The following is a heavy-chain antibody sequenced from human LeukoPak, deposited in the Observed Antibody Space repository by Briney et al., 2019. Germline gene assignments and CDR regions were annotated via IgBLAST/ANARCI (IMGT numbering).Heavy chain of an antibody. Sequence: ASVKVSCKVSGYTLTELSMHWVRQAPGKGLEWMGGFDPEDGETIYAQKFQGRVTMTEDTSTDTAYMELGSLRSEDTAVYYCAPHSGWYPYYFAYWGQGTLVTVSS. CDR2: FDPEDGET. J-gene: IGHJ4*02. V-gene: IGHV1-24*01. CDR3: APHSGWYPYYFAY. D-gene: IGHD6-19*01. CDR1: GYTLTELS.